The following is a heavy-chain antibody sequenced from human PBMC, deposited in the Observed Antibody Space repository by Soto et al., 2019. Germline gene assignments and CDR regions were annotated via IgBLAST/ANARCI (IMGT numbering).Heavy chain of an antibody. V-gene: IGHV3-48*03. D-gene: IGHD3-16*01. CDR2: ITGGGAT. Sequence: VVESGGGLVQPGGSLRLSCVASGFPFSNFEMNWIRQAQGKGLEWISYITGGGATYYADSVKGRLTISRDNARNSLFLQMHNVGVGDTAVYYCVGALLPYVDHWGRGTLGTVSS. J-gene: IGHJ4*02. CDR1: GFPFSNFE. CDR3: VGALLPYVDH.